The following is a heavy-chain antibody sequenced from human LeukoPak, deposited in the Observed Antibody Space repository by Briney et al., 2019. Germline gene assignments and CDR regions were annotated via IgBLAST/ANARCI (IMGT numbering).Heavy chain of an antibody. CDR2: IQWDGGST. D-gene: IGHD2-2*02. CDR3: ARAGYTTAHSGYYYMDV. J-gene: IGHJ6*03. V-gene: IGHV3-20*03. Sequence: GSLRLSLASSWLTFDDFGMRLVRAAPGEGVGLGSGIQWDGGSTGYADSVKGRFTICRDTAKNSLYLQMNSLRAEDTALYYCARAGYTTAHSGYYYMDVWGKGTTVTVSS. CDR1: WLTFDDFG.